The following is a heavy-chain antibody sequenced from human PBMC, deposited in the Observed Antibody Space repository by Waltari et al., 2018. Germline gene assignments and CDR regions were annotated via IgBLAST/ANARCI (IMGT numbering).Heavy chain of an antibody. Sequence: EVQLVETGGGLLQPGGSLRLSCAASGFTVSSNYMSWVRQAPGKGLECVSVIYRGGTTYYADSVKGRFTISRDTSKNTLYLLMNNLRADDTAVYYCAGGLGWELLDCWGQGTLVTVSS. V-gene: IGHV3-53*02. CDR3: AGGLGWELLDC. CDR1: GFTVSSNY. J-gene: IGHJ4*02. D-gene: IGHD1-26*01. CDR2: IYRGGTT.